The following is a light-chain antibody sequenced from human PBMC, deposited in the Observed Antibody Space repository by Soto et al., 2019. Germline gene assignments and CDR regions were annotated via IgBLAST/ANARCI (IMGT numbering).Light chain of an antibody. J-gene: IGKJ1*01. CDR1: QYIHTH. V-gene: IGKV1-27*01. CDR2: GAS. Sequence: DIQMTQSPSSLSASVGDRVTNTCRASQYIHTHLAWYQQKPGNSPKLLVYGASTLHSGVPSRFSASGSGTDFILTISSLQSEDVATYYCQTYDKAPWTFGPGTRV. CDR3: QTYDKAPWT.